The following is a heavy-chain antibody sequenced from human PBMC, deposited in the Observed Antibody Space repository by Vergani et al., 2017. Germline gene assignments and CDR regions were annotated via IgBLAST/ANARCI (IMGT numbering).Heavy chain of an antibody. CDR2: LRLDGSNK. V-gene: IGHV3-30*02. CDR1: ESIFSSYG. Sequence: QVHLVESGGGVVKPGGSLRLSCVVSESIFSSYGVHWVRQAPGQGLEWVTLLRLDGSNKYYVDSVKGRCTISSDNSKTTVYLEMNSLRPEYTAVYYCAKXPADTGNYYCFNYGCQESLATVSS. J-gene: IGHJ4*02. CDR3: AKXPADTGNYYCFNY. D-gene: IGHD3-10*01.